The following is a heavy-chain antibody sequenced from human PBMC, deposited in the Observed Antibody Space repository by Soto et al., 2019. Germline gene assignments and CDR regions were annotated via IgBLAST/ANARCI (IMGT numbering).Heavy chain of an antibody. V-gene: IGHV4-59*08. CDR1: DGSITPNY. J-gene: IGHJ4*02. CDR3: ARLGAYYQALDS. CDR2: VYYAGTT. Sequence: QIQLQESGPGLVKPSETLSLSCTVSDGSITPNYYTWVRQPPGKGLEWIGYVYYAGTTTYNPSLMSRVSISIDTSKNEVSLKLSSVTAADTAVYYCARLGAYYQALDSWGQGTLVTVSS. D-gene: IGHD3-22*01.